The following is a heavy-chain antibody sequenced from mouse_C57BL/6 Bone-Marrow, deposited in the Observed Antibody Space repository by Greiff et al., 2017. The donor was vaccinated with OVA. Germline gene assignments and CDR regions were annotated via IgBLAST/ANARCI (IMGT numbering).Heavy chain of an antibody. V-gene: IGHV1-55*01. Sequence: QVQLQQPGAELVKPGASVKMSCKASGYTFTSYWITWVKQRPGQGLEWIGDIYPGSGSTNYNEKFKSKATLTVDTSSSTAYMQLSSLTSEDSAVYYCASCYYYGSSYTWFAYWGQGTLVTVSA. J-gene: IGHJ3*01. CDR1: GYTFTSYW. CDR2: IYPGSGST. CDR3: ASCYYYGSSYTWFAY. D-gene: IGHD1-1*01.